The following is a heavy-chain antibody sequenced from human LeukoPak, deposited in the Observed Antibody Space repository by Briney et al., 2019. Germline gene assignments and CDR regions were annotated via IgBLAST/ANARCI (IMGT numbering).Heavy chain of an antibody. D-gene: IGHD6-6*01. CDR3: ARDKAAPDY. V-gene: IGHV3-7*01. J-gene: IGHJ4*02. CDR2: INQDGSEK. Sequence: AGGSLRLSCAASGFTFNTYWMSWVRQAPGKGLEWVANINQDGSEKYYVDSVKGRFTISRDNAKNSLYLQMNSLRAEDTAVYYCARDKAAPDYWGQGTLVTVSS. CDR1: GFTFNTYW.